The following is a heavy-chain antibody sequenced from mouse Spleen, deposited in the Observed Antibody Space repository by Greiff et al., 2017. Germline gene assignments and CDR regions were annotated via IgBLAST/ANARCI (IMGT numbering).Heavy chain of an antibody. J-gene: IGHJ3*01. Sequence: EVKLMESGGGLVKPGGSLKLSCAASGFTFSDYGMHWVRQAPEKGLEWVAYISSGSSTIYYADTVKGRFTISRDNAKNTLFLQMTSLRSEDTAMYYCAREDDYDGVAYWGQGTLVTVSA. V-gene: IGHV5-17*01. CDR1: GFTFSDYG. D-gene: IGHD2-4*01. CDR3: AREDDYDGVAY. CDR2: ISSGSSTI.